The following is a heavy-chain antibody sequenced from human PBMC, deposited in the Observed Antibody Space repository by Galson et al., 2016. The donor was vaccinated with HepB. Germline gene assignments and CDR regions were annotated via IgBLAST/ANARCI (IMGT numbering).Heavy chain of an antibody. J-gene: IGHJ3*01. Sequence: SETLSLTCSVSGGSTSDGTYYWVWVRQPPGKGLEWIASVSFGGTTYYNPSLRSRVTISVDTSKNDFSLRLRSVTAADTAVYFCARRHMLQGDLTGAFDVWGQGTMVAVSS. CDR1: GGSTSDGTYY. V-gene: IGHV4-39*02. CDR3: ARRHMLQGDLTGAFDV. CDR2: VSFGGTT. D-gene: IGHD3-10*01.